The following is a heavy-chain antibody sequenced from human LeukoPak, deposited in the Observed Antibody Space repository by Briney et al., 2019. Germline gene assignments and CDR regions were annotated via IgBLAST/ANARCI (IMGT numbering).Heavy chain of an antibody. D-gene: IGHD5-12*01. V-gene: IGHV3-23*01. Sequence: GGSLRLSCVASGFTFSSYGMSWVRQAPGKGLEWVSAITSGGGSTYFADSVKGRFTISRDNAKNSLYLQMNRLRAEDTALYYCATNGGGDSGYGNFDYWGQGILVTVSS. J-gene: IGHJ4*02. CDR3: ATNGGGDSGYGNFDY. CDR2: ITSGGGST. CDR1: GFTFSSYG.